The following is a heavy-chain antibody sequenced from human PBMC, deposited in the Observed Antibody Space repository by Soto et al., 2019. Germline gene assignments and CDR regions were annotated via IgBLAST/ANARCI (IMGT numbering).Heavy chain of an antibody. J-gene: IGHJ5*01. CDR3: AKDGFWSGYYSRVGDS. Sequence: GGSLRLSCAASGFTFSSYAMSWVRQAPGKGLEWVSGISGGGGSTYYADSVKGRFTISRDNSKNTLYLQMNSLRADDTAVYYCAKDGFWSGYYSRVGDSWGQGTLVTVSS. CDR2: ISGGGGST. D-gene: IGHD3-3*01. CDR1: GFTFSSYA. V-gene: IGHV3-23*01.